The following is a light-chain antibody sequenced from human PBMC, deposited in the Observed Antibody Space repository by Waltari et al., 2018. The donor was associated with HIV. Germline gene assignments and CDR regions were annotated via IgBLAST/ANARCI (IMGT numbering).Light chain of an antibody. J-gene: IGLJ2*01. V-gene: IGLV2-23*02. CDR2: EVS. Sequence: QSALTQPASVSGSPGQSITISCTRTSSDVATYKLVSWYQQHPGKAPKLMIYEVSKRPSRVSDRFSRSKSGDTASLTISGLQAEDEADYYCCSYVSNVIFGGGTKLTVL. CDR3: CSYVSNVI. CDR1: SSDVATYKL.